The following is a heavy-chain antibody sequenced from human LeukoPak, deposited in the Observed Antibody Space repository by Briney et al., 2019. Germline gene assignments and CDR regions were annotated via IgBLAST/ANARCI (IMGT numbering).Heavy chain of an antibody. D-gene: IGHD1-14*01. V-gene: IGHV3-48*04. CDR1: GFTFSTHS. CDR3: ARGSGAFDI. CDR2: ISSGSGTT. J-gene: IGHJ3*02. Sequence: GGSLRLSCEASGFTFSTHSMNWVRQAPGKGLEWVSHISSGSGTTFYADSVKGRFTISRDNTKNSLYLQMNSLRAEDTAVYYCARGSGAFDIWGQGTMVTVSS.